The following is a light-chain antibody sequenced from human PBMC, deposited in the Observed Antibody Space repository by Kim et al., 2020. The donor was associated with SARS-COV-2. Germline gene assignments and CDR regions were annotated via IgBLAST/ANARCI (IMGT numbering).Light chain of an antibody. CDR3: GTWDSSLSAGWA. V-gene: IGLV1-51*01. CDR1: SSNIGNNY. J-gene: IGLJ2*01. Sequence: QSVLTQPPSVSAAPGQKVTISCSGSSSNIGNNYVSWYQQLPGTAPKLVIYDNDKRPSGIPDRFSGSKSGTSATLGITGLQTGDEADYYCGTWDSSLSAGWAFGEGTKLTVL. CDR2: DND.